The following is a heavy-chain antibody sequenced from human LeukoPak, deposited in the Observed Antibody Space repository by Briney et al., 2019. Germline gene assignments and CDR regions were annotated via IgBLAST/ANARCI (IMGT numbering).Heavy chain of an antibody. CDR1: GFTFSSYA. V-gene: IGHV3-23*01. CDR3: AKGNDFWSGYHYYYYMDA. J-gene: IGHJ6*03. D-gene: IGHD3-3*01. Sequence: GGSLRLSCAASGFTFSSYAMSWVRQAPGKGLEWVSAIRGSGGSTYYADSVKGRFTISRDNSKNTLYLQMNSLRAEDTAVYYCAKGNDFWSGYHYYYYMDAWGKGTTVTVSS. CDR2: IRGSGGST.